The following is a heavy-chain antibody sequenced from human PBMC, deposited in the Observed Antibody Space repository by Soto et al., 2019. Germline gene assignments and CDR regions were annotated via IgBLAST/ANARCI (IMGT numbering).Heavy chain of an antibody. CDR2: ISIDGSRT. V-gene: IGHV3-74*01. CDR3: AKDGQSGFWSGYYLDV. D-gene: IGHD3-3*01. Sequence: LRLSCAASGFTFSSYWMHWVRQAPGKGLVWVSRISIDGSRTNYADSVKGRFTISRDNAKNTLYLQMNGLRAEDTAVYYCAKDGQSGFWSGYYLDVWGQGTTVTV. J-gene: IGHJ6*02. CDR1: GFTFSSYW.